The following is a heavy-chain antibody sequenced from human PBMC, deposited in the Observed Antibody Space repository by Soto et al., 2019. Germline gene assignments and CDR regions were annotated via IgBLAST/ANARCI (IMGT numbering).Heavy chain of an antibody. V-gene: IGHV4-38-2*01. CDR1: GYSISSGYY. D-gene: IGHD6-19*01. Sequence: KPSETLSLTCAVSGYSISSGYYWGWIRQPPGKGLEWIGSIYHSGSTYYNPSLKSRVTISVDTSKNQFSLKLSSVTAADTAVYYCASIESSGWSRRYYFDYWGQGTLVTVSS. CDR3: ASIESSGWSRRYYFDY. CDR2: IYHSGST. J-gene: IGHJ4*02.